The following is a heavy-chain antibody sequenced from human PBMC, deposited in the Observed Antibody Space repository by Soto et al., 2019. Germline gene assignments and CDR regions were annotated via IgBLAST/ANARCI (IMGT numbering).Heavy chain of an antibody. Sequence: EVQLLESGGGLVQPGGSLRLSCAASGFTFSSYAMSWVRQAPGKGLEWVSAISGSGGSTYYADSVKGRFTISRDNSKNTLYLQMNSLRAEDTAVYYCAKARITFGGVIGPFDYWGQGTLVTVSS. CDR1: GFTFSSYA. D-gene: IGHD3-16*02. CDR2: ISGSGGST. V-gene: IGHV3-23*01. CDR3: AKARITFGGVIGPFDY. J-gene: IGHJ4*02.